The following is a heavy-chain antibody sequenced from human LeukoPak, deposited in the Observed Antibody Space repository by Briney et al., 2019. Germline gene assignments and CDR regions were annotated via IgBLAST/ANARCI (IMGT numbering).Heavy chain of an antibody. D-gene: IGHD3-9*01. CDR3: ARSLPFDHYFDY. CDR2: INPNSGGT. V-gene: IGHV1-2*04. J-gene: IGHJ4*02. Sequence: GASVKVSCKASGYTFTNYGISWVRQAPGQGLEWMGWINPNSGGTNYTQKFQGWVTMTRDTSISTAYMELSRLRSDDTAVYYCARSLPFDHYFDYWGQGTLVTVSS. CDR1: GYTFTNYG.